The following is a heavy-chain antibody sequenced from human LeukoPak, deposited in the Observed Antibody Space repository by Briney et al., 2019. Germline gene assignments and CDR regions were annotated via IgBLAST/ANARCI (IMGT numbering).Heavy chain of an antibody. V-gene: IGHV1-18*01. D-gene: IGHD4/OR15-4a*01. Sequence: ASVKVSCKASGYTFINYGITWVRQAPGQGLEWVGWISGHNGNTNYAQDFQGRVTMTSDTSTSTGYMELRSLRSNDTAVYYCARESGKAHSAYGDFDYWGQGTLVTVSS. CDR2: ISGHNGNT. CDR1: GYTFINYG. J-gene: IGHJ4*02. CDR3: ARESGKAHSAYGDFDY.